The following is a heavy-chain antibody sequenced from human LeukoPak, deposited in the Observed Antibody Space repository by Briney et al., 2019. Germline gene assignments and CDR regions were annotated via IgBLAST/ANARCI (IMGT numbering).Heavy chain of an antibody. CDR2: INHSGST. J-gene: IGHJ4*02. D-gene: IGHD3-22*01. Sequence: SSETLSLTCAVYGGSFSGYYWSWIRQPPGKGLEWIGEINHSGSTNYNPPLKSRVTISVDTSKNQFSLKLSSVTAADTAVYYCARGGPYYYDSSGYYYPRYFDYWGQGTLVTVSS. V-gene: IGHV4-34*01. CDR1: GGSFSGYY. CDR3: ARGGPYYYDSSGYYYPRYFDY.